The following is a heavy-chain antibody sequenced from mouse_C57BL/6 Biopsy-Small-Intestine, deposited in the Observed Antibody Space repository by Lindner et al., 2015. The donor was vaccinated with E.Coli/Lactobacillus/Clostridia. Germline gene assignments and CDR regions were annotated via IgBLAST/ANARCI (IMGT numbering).Heavy chain of an antibody. V-gene: IGHV1-82*01. Sequence: VQLQESGPELVKPGASVKISCKASGYAFSSSWMNWVKQRPGKGLEWIGRIYPGDGDTNYNGKFKGKATLTADKSSSTAYMQLSSLTSEDSAVYFCARGGQLGRDYWGQGTTLTVSS. D-gene: IGHD4-1*02. CDR2: IYPGDGDT. J-gene: IGHJ2*01. CDR3: ARGGQLGRDY. CDR1: GYAFSSSW.